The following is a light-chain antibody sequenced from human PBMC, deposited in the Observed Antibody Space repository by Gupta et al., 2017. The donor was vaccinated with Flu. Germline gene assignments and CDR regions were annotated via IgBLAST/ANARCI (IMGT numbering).Light chain of an antibody. CDR3: SSYTSSYTYV. J-gene: IGLJ1*01. Sequence: QSALTQPPSVSGSPGQSVTISCTGTSSDIGTYNRVSWYQQPPGTAPKLIIYEVSNRPAGVPDRFSGSKAGNTASLTISGLQGEDEADYNCSSYTSSYTYVFGTGTKVTVL. CDR1: SSDIGTYNR. V-gene: IGLV2-18*02. CDR2: EVS.